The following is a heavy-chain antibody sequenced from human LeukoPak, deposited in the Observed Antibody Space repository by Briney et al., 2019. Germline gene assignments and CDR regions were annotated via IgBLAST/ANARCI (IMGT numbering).Heavy chain of an antibody. V-gene: IGHV3-15*01. CDR3: ITDPGDYANF. D-gene: IGHD4-17*01. CDR1: GFSFSNAW. Sequence: GGSLRLSCAASGFSFSNAWMSWVRRAPGKARESFGCIKSKSDGGTTDYTAPVKGRFTISRDDSKNTLYLKMNCIKIDDTAVYYCITDPGDYANFWGQGTLVTVSS. CDR2: IKSKSDGGTT. J-gene: IGHJ4*02.